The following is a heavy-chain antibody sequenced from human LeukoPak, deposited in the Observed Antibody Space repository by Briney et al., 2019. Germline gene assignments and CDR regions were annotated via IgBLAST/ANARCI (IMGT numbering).Heavy chain of an antibody. J-gene: IGHJ5*02. D-gene: IGHD2-21*01. Sequence: SETLSLTCTVSGGSISSGDYYWSWIRQPPGKGLEWIGYIYYSGSTYYNPSLKSRVTISVDTPKNQFSLKLSSVTAADTAVYYCARGYCGGDCYPLPFDPWGQGTLVTVSS. CDR1: GGSISSGDYY. V-gene: IGHV4-30-4*08. CDR3: ARGYCGGDCYPLPFDP. CDR2: IYYSGST.